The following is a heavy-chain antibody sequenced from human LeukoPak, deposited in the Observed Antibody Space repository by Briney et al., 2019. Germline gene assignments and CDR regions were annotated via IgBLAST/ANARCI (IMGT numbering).Heavy chain of an antibody. CDR3: ARGPLRYFDWLFPYPFDY. Sequence: LPGRSLRLSCAASGFTFSSYAMHWVRQAPDKGLEWVAVISYDGSNKYYADSVKGRFTISRDNSKNTLYLQMNSPRAEDTAVYYCARGPLRYFDWLFPYPFDYWGQGTLVTVSS. V-gene: IGHV3-30*04. CDR1: GFTFSSYA. D-gene: IGHD3-9*01. J-gene: IGHJ4*02. CDR2: ISYDGSNK.